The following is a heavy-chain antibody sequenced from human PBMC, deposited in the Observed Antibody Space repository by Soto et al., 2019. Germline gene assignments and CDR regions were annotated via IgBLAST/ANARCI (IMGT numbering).Heavy chain of an antibody. Sequence: QVQLVESGGGVVQPGRSLRLSCAASGFTFSTYGMHWVRQAPGKGLEWVAVISYDGKNKYYAQSVKGRLTISRDNSKNTLYLQRSSLRVNDMAVYYCAKGQHCSGISCYFYYYGMDVWGQGTTVAVSS. V-gene: IGHV3-30*18. CDR3: AKGQHCSGISCYFYYYGMDV. CDR2: ISYDGKNK. CDR1: GFTFSTYG. D-gene: IGHD2-2*01. J-gene: IGHJ6*02.